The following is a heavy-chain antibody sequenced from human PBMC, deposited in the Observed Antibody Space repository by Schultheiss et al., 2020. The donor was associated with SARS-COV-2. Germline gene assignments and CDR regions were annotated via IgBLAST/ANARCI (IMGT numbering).Heavy chain of an antibody. CDR3: ARLRFLEWSHYYYYYGMDV. V-gene: IGHV3-7*04. CDR1: GFTFSSYW. D-gene: IGHD3-3*01. J-gene: IGHJ6*02. CDR2: IKEDGSEK. Sequence: GGSLRLSCAASGFTFSSYWMSWVRQAPGKGLEWVANIKEDGSEKYYVDSVKGRFTISRDNAKNSLYLQMNSLRAEDTAVYYCARLRFLEWSHYYYYYGMDVWGQGTTVTVSS.